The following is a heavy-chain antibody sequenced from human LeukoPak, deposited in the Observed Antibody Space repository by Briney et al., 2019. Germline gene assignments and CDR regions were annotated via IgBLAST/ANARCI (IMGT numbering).Heavy chain of an antibody. D-gene: IGHD5-12*01. CDR3: ARDWATGWFDP. V-gene: IGHV3-48*04. Sequence: GGSLRLSCAASGFTFSSYSMNWVRQAPGKGLEWVSGISWNSDSIGYADSVKGRFTISRDNAKTSLYLQMNSRRAEDTAVYYCARDWATGWFDPWGQGTLVTVSS. CDR2: ISWNSDSI. CDR1: GFTFSSYS. J-gene: IGHJ5*02.